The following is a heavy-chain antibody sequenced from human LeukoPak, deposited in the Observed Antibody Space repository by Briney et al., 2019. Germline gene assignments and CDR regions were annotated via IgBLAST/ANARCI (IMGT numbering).Heavy chain of an antibody. CDR1: GYTFTGYY. Sequence: ASVKVSCKASGYTFTGYYMHWVRQAPGQGLEWMGWINPNSGGTNYAQKFQGRVTMTRDTSISTAYMELSRLGPDDTAVYYCATSRVRLYYFDLWGQGTLVTVSS. CDR2: INPNSGGT. J-gene: IGHJ4*02. V-gene: IGHV1-2*02. CDR3: ATSRVRLYYFDL. D-gene: IGHD5/OR15-5a*01.